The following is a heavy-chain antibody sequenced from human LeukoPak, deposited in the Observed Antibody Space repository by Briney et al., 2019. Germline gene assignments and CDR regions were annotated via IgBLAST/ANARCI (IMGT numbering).Heavy chain of an antibody. V-gene: IGHV4-59*01. CDR3: AKTIVEMATIKAFDI. J-gene: IGHJ3*02. CDR1: GGSISSYY. CDR2: IYYSGST. Sequence: SETLSLTCTVSGGSISSYYWSWIRQPPGKGLEWIGYIYYSGSTNYNPSLKSRVTISVDTSKNQFSLKLSSVTAADTAVYYCAKTIVEMATIKAFDIWGQGTMVTVSS. D-gene: IGHD5-24*01.